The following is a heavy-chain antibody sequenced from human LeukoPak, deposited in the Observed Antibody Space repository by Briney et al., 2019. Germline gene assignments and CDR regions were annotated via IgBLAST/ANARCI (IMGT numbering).Heavy chain of an antibody. CDR3: ARESITFGGVIVGHAFDI. CDR1: GFTFSSYA. D-gene: IGHD3-16*02. Sequence: GGSLRLSCAASGFTFSSYAMHWVRQAPGKGLEWVAVISYDGSNKYYADSVKGRFTISRGNSKNTLYLQMGSLRAEDMAVYYCARESITFGGVIVGHAFDIWGQGTMVTVSS. CDR2: ISYDGSNK. V-gene: IGHV3-30*14. J-gene: IGHJ3*02.